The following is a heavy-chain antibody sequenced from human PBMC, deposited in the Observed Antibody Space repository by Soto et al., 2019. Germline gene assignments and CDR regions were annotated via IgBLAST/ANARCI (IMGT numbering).Heavy chain of an antibody. CDR1: GYTFTNYY. CDR3: ARDPLRDGYNNGLDF. V-gene: IGHV1-46*01. CDR2: VNPIGGIT. Sequence: ASVKVSCKASGYTFTNYYIHWVLQAPGQGLEWVGLVNPIGGITKYAQKFQGRVTVTWDTSTSTVYLELRSLRSEDTAIYYCARDPLRDGYNNGLDFWGQGTLVTVSS. D-gene: IGHD4-4*01. J-gene: IGHJ4*02.